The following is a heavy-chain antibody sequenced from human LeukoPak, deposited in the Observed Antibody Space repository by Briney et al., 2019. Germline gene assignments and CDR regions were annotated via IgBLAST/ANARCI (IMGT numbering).Heavy chain of an antibody. J-gene: IGHJ6*03. CDR2: INWNGGST. Sequence: GGSLRLSCAASGFTFDDYGMSWVRQAPGKGLEWVSGINWNGGSTGYADSVKGRFTISRDNAKSSLYLQMNSLRAEDTAVYYCARDPYSGSYGAHYYYYMDVWGKGTTVTISS. CDR1: GFTFDDYG. CDR3: ARDPYSGSYGAHYYYYMDV. D-gene: IGHD1-26*01. V-gene: IGHV3-20*04.